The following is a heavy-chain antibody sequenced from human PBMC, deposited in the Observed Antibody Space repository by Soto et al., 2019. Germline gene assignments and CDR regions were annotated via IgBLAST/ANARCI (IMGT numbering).Heavy chain of an antibody. CDR2: LNGGTGQT. J-gene: IGHJ4*02. D-gene: IGHD6-13*01. V-gene: IGHV1-3*01. CDR1: GYSFSTYA. Sequence: ASVKVYFNASGYSFSTYAIHWVRQAPGQSLDCMGWLNGGTGQTRYSQRFQDRVTITRDTSASTAYMEVSSLRPEATAVYYCARGWIGYSSSISFDYWAQGTLVTVSS. CDR3: ARGWIGYSSSISFDY.